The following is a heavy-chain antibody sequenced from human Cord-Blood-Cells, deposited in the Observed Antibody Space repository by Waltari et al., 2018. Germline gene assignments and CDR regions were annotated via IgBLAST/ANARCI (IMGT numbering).Heavy chain of an antibody. V-gene: IGHV4-39*01. CDR3: ARLTSSPFGVDIDY. J-gene: IGHJ4*02. Sequence: QLQLQESGPGLVKPSETLSLTCTVSGGSISSSSYYWGWIRQPPGKGLEWIGSIYYSGSTYNIPSLKSRVTISVDTSKNQFSLKLSSVTAADTAVYYCARLTSSPFGVDIDYWGQGTLVTVSS. D-gene: IGHD3-3*01. CDR1: GGSISSSSYY. CDR2: IYYSGST.